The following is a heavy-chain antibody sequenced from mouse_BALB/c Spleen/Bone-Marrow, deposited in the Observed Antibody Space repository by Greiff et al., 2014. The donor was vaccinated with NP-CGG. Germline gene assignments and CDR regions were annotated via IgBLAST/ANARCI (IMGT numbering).Heavy chain of an antibody. J-gene: IGHJ3*01. CDR2: IDPASGNT. CDR3: AHDAPFTY. CDR1: GFNIKDTF. D-gene: IGHD2-3*01. Sequence: SGADPVKPGASVKLSCTTSGFNIKDTFMHWVKQRPEQGLEWIGRIDPASGNTKYDPKFQGKATITADTSSNKVSLQLSGLTSEDTAVYYCAHDAPFTYWGQGTLVTVSA. V-gene: IGHV14-3*02.